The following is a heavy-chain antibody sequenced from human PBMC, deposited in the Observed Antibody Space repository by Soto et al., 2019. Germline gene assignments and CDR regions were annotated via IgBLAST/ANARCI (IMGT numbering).Heavy chain of an antibody. D-gene: IGHD6-19*01. CDR1: GFTFNSYW. CDR3: ARRGFRQWQLDY. CDR2: INFDGTTT. Sequence: EVQLVESGGGLVQPGGSLRLSCAASGFTFNSYWIHWVRQAPGKGLVWVSRINFDGTTTNYADSVKGRFTISRDNAKNTLYLQMNSLRDEDTAVYYCARRGFRQWQLDYWGQGSTVTVSS. J-gene: IGHJ4*02. V-gene: IGHV3-74*01.